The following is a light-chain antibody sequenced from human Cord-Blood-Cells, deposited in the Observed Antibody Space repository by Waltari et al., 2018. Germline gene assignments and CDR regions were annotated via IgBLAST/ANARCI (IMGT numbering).Light chain of an antibody. Sequence: DIVMTHSPLSLPVTPGEPASISCRSSQSLLHSNGYNYLDWYLQKPGQSPQLLIYLGSNRASWVPDRFSGSGSGTDFTLKISRVEAEDVGVYYCMQALQTPPTFGQGTKVEIK. V-gene: IGKV2-28*01. CDR1: QSLLHSNGYNY. CDR2: LGS. CDR3: MQALQTPPT. J-gene: IGKJ1*01.